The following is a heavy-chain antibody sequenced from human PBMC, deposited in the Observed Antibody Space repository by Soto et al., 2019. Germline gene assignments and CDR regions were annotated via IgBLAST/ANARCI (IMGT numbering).Heavy chain of an antibody. Sequence: QVKLVQSGAEVKKPGSSVKVSCKAYGGTFSSYAISWVRQAPGQGLEWMGGIIPIFGTANYAQKFQGRVTITADEFTSTAYMELSSLRSEDTAVYYCARDSLGYCSGGICYFDYWGQGTLVTVSS. D-gene: IGHD2-15*01. CDR2: IIPIFGTA. J-gene: IGHJ4*02. CDR3: ARDSLGYCSGGICYFDY. V-gene: IGHV1-69*01. CDR1: GGTFSSYA.